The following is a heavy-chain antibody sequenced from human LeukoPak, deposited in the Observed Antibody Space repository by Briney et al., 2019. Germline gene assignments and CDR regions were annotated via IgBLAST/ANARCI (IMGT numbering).Heavy chain of an antibody. CDR3: ARNHYDILTGYSIDY. Sequence: ASVKVSCKSSGYTFNSYGITWVRQAPGQGLEWMGWIHTYNGHTNYAQKLQGRVTMTTDTSTSTAYMELRSLRSDDTAAYYCARNHYDILTGYSIDYWGQGTLVTVSS. CDR1: GYTFNSYG. V-gene: IGHV1-18*01. D-gene: IGHD3-9*01. CDR2: IHTYNGHT. J-gene: IGHJ4*02.